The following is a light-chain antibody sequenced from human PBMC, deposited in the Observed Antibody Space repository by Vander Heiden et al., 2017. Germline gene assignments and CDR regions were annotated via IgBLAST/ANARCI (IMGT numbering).Light chain of an antibody. CDR3: EAWDDSLNGVV. V-gene: IGLV1-44*01. CDR2: SNN. Sequence: QSVLTQPPSASGTPGQRVTISCSGGSSNVGSNAVHWYQQLPGTAPKLLIYSNNQRPSGVPDRFSGSKSGTSASLAISGLQSEDEADYYCEAWDDSLNGVVFGGGTKLTVL. J-gene: IGLJ2*01. CDR1: SSNVGSNA.